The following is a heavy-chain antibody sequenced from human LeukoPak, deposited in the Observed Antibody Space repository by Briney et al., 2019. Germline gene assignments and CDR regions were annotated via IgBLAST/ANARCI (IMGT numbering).Heavy chain of an antibody. CDR2: INAFGSAT. CDR1: GFSFNNDA. D-gene: IGHD1-14*01. J-gene: IGHJ4*02. CDR3: AKEKSFTGPADD. V-gene: IGHV3-23*01. Sequence: PGGSLRLSCAASGFSFNNDAMSWVRQAPGKGLEWISDINAFGSATYYAKSVKGRFTISRDNSNNILHLQMNSLRVEDTALYYCAKEKSFTGPADDWGQGTLVTVSS.